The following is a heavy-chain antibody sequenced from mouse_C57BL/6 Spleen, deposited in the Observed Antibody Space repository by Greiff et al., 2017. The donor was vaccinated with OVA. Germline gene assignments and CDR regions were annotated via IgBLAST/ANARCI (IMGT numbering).Heavy chain of an antibody. Sequence: QVQLQQPGAELVMPGPSVKLSCKASGYTFTSYWMHWVKQRPGQGLEWIGEIDPSDSYTNYNQKFKGKSTLTVDKSSSTAYMQLSSLTSEDSAVYYCARCDYWYFDVWGTGTTVTVSS. J-gene: IGHJ1*03. V-gene: IGHV1-69*01. CDR3: ARCDYWYFDV. CDR1: GYTFTSYW. CDR2: IDPSDSYT.